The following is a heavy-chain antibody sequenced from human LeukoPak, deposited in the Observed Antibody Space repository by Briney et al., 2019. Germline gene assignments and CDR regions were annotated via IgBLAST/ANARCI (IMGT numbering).Heavy chain of an antibody. CDR3: ARDLHGESCTTPNCS. CDR1: GFTFSFYS. V-gene: IGHV3-21*01. CDR2: ISSSSNYI. D-gene: IGHD3-10*01. J-gene: IGHJ4*02. Sequence: PGGSLRLSCAASGFTFSFYSMNWVRQAPGEGLEWISSISSSSNYIYYADSVKGRFTISRDNAKNSLYLQMNSLRADDTAMYYCARDLHGESCTTPNCSWGQGTLVTVSS.